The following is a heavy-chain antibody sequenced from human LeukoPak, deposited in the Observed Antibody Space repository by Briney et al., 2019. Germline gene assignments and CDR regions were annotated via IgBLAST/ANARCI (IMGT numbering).Heavy chain of an antibody. J-gene: IGHJ4*02. CDR2: ISYDGSNK. Sequence: GGSLRLSCAASGFTFSSYGMHWVRQAPGKGLEWVAVISYDGSNKYYADSVKGRFTISRDNSKNTLYLQMNSLRAEDTAVCYCAKDRTTVTIRGGGYFDYWGQGTLVTVSS. CDR3: AKDRTTVTIRGGGYFDY. D-gene: IGHD4-17*01. CDR1: GFTFSSYG. V-gene: IGHV3-30*18.